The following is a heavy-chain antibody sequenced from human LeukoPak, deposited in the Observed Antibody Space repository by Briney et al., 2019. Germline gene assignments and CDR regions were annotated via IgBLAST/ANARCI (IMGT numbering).Heavy chain of an antibody. CDR3: AHTYGDYGYYFDY. CDR2: ISGSGGST. D-gene: IGHD4-17*01. V-gene: IGHV3-23*01. Sequence: PGGSLRLSCAASGFTFSSYAMSWVRQAPGKGLEWVSAISGSGGSTYYADSVKGRFTISRDNSKNTLYLQMNSLRAEDTAVYYCAHTYGDYGYYFDYWGQGTLVTVSS. J-gene: IGHJ4*02. CDR1: GFTFSSYA.